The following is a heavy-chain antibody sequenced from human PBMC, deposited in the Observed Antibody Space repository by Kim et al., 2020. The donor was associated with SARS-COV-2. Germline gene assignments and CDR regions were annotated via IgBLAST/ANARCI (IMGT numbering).Heavy chain of an antibody. Sequence: WFNDYAVSVKSRITITPDTSKNQFSLQLNSVTPEDTAVYFCSRSYVATMGAWGQGTLVTVSS. V-gene: IGHV6-1*01. CDR3: SRSYVATMGA. CDR2: WFN. J-gene: IGHJ5*02. D-gene: IGHD5-12*01.